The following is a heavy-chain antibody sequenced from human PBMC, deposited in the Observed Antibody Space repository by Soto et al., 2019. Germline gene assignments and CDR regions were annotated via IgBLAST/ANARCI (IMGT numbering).Heavy chain of an antibody. CDR1: GFTFSGYG. CDR2: IRYDGSNI. J-gene: IGHJ4*02. CDR3: ARDGVGATTYFGYFDY. D-gene: IGHD1-26*01. V-gene: IGHV3-33*01. Sequence: QVQLVESGGGVVQSGRSLRLSCAASGFTFSGYGMHWVRQAPGKGLEWVAIIRYDGSNIYYADSVKGRFTISRDNSKDTLFLQMNSLRAEDTAVYYCARDGVGATTYFGYFDYWGQGTLVTVSS.